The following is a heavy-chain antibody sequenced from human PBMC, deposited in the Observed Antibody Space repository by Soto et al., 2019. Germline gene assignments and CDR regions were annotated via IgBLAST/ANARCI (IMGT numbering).Heavy chain of an antibody. CDR3: ARGALYDILTGSQYYFDY. D-gene: IGHD3-9*01. Sequence: GGSLRLSCAASGFTSSNYAMSWVRQAPGKGLEWVSGINWNGGSTGYADSVEGRFTISRDNAKNSLYLQMNSLRAEDTALYYCARGALYDILTGSQYYFDYWGQGTLVTVSS. CDR2: INWNGGST. V-gene: IGHV3-20*04. CDR1: GFTSSNYA. J-gene: IGHJ4*02.